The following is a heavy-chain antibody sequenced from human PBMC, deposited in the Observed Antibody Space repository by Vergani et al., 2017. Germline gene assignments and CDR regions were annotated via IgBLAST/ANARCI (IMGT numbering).Heavy chain of an antibody. CDR2: IWYDGSKE. V-gene: IGHV3-33*08. Sequence: QVHLVESGGGVVQPGRSLRLSCVVSGFTSSYYGMHWVRQAPGKGLEWVAFIWYDGSKEYYADSVKGRFTISRDNSKNTLYLQMNSLRDADTAVYYCARSGYCTDGVCYMTYYYYMDVWGKGTAVTVSS. J-gene: IGHJ6*03. CDR1: GFTSSYYG. CDR3: ARSGYCTDGVCYMTYYYYMDV. D-gene: IGHD2-8*01.